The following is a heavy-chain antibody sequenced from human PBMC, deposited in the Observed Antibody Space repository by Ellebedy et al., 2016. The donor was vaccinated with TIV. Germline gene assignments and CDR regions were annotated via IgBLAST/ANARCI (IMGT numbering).Heavy chain of an antibody. Sequence: ASVKVSXKVSGYTLTELSMHWVRQAPGQGLEWMGIINPSGGSTSYAQKFQGRVTMTRDTSTSTVYMELSSLRSEDTAVYYCAREITFGDHGGYLDYWGQGTLVTVSS. CDR1: GYTLTELS. CDR2: INPSGGST. J-gene: IGHJ4*02. V-gene: IGHV1-46*01. CDR3: AREITFGDHGGYLDY. D-gene: IGHD3-16*01.